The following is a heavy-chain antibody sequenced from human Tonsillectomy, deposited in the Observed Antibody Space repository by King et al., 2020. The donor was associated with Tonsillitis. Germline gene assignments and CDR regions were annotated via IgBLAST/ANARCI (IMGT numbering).Heavy chain of an antibody. V-gene: IGHV3-43*02. CDR2: ISGDGGST. CDR3: AKDVAMYTSSWYDS. CDR1: GFTFEDYA. J-gene: IGHJ5*01. D-gene: IGHD6-19*01. Sequence: VQLVESGGGVVQPGGSLRLSCAASGFTFEDYAMHWGRQAPGKGLEWVSLISGDGGSTYYADSVKGRFPISRDNSKKTLYLQMNSLRTEDSALYYCAKDVAMYTSSWYDSWGQGTLVTVSS.